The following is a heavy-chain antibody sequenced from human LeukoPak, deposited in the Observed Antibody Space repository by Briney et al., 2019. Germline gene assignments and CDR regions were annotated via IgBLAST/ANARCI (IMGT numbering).Heavy chain of an antibody. V-gene: IGHV4-59*12. D-gene: IGHD3-16*01. CDR2: IYYSGST. CDR1: GGSISSYY. Sequence: SETLCLTCTVSGGSISSYYWSWVRQPPGKGLEWMGYIYYSGSTNYNPSLKSRVSVLVDTSKHQFSLKLRSVTAADTAVYYCARGDYMYYYDRWGQGTLVTVSS. CDR3: ARGDYMYYYDR. J-gene: IGHJ4*02.